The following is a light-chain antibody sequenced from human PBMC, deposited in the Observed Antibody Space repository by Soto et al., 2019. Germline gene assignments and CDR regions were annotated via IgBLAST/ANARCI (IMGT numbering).Light chain of an antibody. CDR2: DAS. V-gene: IGKV3-15*01. CDR3: QQYDNWPLT. CDR1: QNVKIH. J-gene: IGKJ4*01. Sequence: EIVMTQSPGTLSESPGERVTLSCRASQNVKIHLAWYQQKPGQAPRLLIYDASARVTGIPARFSGGGSGTEFTLTIRSLQSEDFAVYYCQQYDNWPLTFGGGTKVQIK.